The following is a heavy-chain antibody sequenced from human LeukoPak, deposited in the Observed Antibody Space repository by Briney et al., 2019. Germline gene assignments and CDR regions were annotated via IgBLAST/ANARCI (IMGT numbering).Heavy chain of an antibody. J-gene: IGHJ4*02. V-gene: IGHV4-59*01. CDR3: ARDRFDSGYFDY. Sequence: PSETLSLTCTVSGGSISSYYWSWIRQPPGKGLEWIGYIYYSGSTNYNPSLKSRVTISVDTSENQFSLKLSSVTAADTAVYYCARDRFDSGYFDYWGQGTLVTVSS. CDR1: GGSISSYY. D-gene: IGHD1-26*01. CDR2: IYYSGST.